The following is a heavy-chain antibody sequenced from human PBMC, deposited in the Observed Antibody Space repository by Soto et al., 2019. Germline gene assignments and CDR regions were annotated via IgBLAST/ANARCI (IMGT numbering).Heavy chain of an antibody. CDR3: AKDQMGRGWRTLDS. V-gene: IGHV3-30*18. Sequence: QVQMVEAGGGVVQPGTSLRLSCVVTGLTFSGYGMHWVRQALGKGLEWVADITYDGSSTYYADAVKGRFTVSRDNSKNILHLQMTSLRGDDTAMYYCAKDQMGRGWRTLDSWGQGTLVIVSS. D-gene: IGHD3-10*01. CDR2: ITYDGSST. J-gene: IGHJ4*02. CDR1: GLTFSGYG.